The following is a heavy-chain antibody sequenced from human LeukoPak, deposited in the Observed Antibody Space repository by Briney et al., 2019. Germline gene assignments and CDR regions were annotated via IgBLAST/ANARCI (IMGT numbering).Heavy chain of an antibody. J-gene: IGHJ4*02. CDR1: GFTVSSDY. V-gene: IGHV3-66*02. CDR3: ARDSHKLHSSAYFYFFDY. D-gene: IGHD3-22*01. Sequence: GGSLRLSCAASGFTVSSDYMGWVRQAPGKGLEYVSIIYGGGDTFYAGSVKGRFTISRDNSKNTLYLQMNSLRAEDTAVYYCARDSHKLHSSAYFYFFDYWGQGTLVSVSS. CDR2: IYGGGDT.